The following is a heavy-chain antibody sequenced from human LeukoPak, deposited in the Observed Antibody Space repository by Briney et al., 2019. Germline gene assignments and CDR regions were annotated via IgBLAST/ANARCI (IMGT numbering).Heavy chain of an antibody. V-gene: IGHV3-30*01. CDR3: SRDGDVTGETFDY. CDR2: MSSDGRKE. J-gene: IGHJ4*02. Sequence: PGRSLRLSCAASGFTFSSFAMHWVRQAPGKGLEWVAVMSSDGRKENYADSAKGRFTISRDNSKSTLFLQMTSLRPEDTAVYYCSRDGDVTGETFDYWGQGTLVTVSS. CDR1: GFTFSSFA. D-gene: IGHD2-21*02.